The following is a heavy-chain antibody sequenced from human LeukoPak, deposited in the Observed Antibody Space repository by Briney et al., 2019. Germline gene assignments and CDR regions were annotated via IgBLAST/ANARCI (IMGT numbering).Heavy chain of an antibody. CDR1: GDSISGNFYY. J-gene: IGHJ4*02. CDR2: IHYSGST. Sequence: SETLSLTCNVSGDSISGNFYYWSWIRQPPGQGLEWIGNIHYSGSTYYNPSLKSRVTISIDTSKNQFSLKLTSVTAADTALYYCARHIGDFWSGYYLDYWGQGTLVTVSS. CDR3: ARHIGDFWSGYYLDY. D-gene: IGHD3-3*01. V-gene: IGHV4-39*01.